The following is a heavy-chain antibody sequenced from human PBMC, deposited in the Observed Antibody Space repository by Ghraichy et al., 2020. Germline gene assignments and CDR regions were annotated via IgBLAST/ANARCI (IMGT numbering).Heavy chain of an antibody. V-gene: IGHV1-3*01. CDR1: GYTFTSYA. Sequence: ASVKVSCKASGYTFTSYAMHWVRQAPGQRLEWMGWINAGNGNTKYSQKFQGRVTITRDTSASTAYMELSSLRSEDTAVYYCARDSFIVVVPAATETGPQRGMDVWGQGTTVTVSS. CDR2: INAGNGNT. CDR3: ARDSFIVVVPAATETGPQRGMDV. D-gene: IGHD2-2*01. J-gene: IGHJ6*02.